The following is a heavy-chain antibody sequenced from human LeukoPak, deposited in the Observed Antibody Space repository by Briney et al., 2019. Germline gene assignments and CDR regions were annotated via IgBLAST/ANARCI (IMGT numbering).Heavy chain of an antibody. CDR3: ARDRGAVTDVFDY. CDR2: IRSSGTTI. D-gene: IGHD6-19*01. J-gene: IGHJ4*02. V-gene: IGHV3-11*04. Sequence: GSLRLSCVASGFTFSDYYMSWIRQAPGKGLEWVSYIRSSGTTIHYVDSVKGRFTISRDNAKDSLYLQMNSLRAEDTAVYYCARDRGAVTDVFDYWGQGTLVTVSS. CDR1: GFTFSDYY.